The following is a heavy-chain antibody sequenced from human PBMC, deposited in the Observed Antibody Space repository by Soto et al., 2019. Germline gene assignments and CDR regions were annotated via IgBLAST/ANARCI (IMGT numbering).Heavy chain of an antibody. CDR1: GGSISCHA. V-gene: IGHV4-4*07. D-gene: IGHD5-12*01. CDR2: IYPSGST. Sequence: PSETLSLTCTVSGGSISCHAWIWVRQPAGRGLEWIGHIYPSGSTSYNPSLRSRVTMSLDTSNNQIFLNLASVTAADTAVFYCVRGRSYSVYDFWGPGTLVTVPS. J-gene: IGHJ4*02. CDR3: VRGRSYSVYDF.